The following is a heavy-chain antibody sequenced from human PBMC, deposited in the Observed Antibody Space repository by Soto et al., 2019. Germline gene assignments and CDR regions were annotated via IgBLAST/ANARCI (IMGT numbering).Heavy chain of an antibody. J-gene: IGHJ6*02. CDR3: AKDSWAIFGVPAGEYYAMDV. Sequence: GGSLRLSXVASGFTFENYAMGWVRPAPGKGLEWVSVISGSGGTTYYSDSVKGRFTISRDNSKNTVYLQMNDLRVEDAAEYFCAKDSWAIFGVPAGEYYAMDVWGQGTTVTVSS. CDR1: GFTFENYA. D-gene: IGHD3-3*01. CDR2: ISGSGGTT. V-gene: IGHV3-23*01.